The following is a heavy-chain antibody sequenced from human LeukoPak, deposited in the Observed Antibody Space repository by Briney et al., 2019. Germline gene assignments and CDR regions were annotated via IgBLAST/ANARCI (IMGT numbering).Heavy chain of an antibody. CDR2: IYGAGRT. CDR3: ARIGAAGDWYFDL. V-gene: IGHV3-53*01. Sequence: GGSLRLSCAASGFIFSSNYMSWVRQAPGKGLEWVSVIYGAGRTYYADSVKGRFTISRDNSMNTFYLQMNSLRAEDTAVYYCARIGAAGDWYFDLWGRGTLVIVSS. D-gene: IGHD6-13*01. CDR1: GFIFSSNY. J-gene: IGHJ2*01.